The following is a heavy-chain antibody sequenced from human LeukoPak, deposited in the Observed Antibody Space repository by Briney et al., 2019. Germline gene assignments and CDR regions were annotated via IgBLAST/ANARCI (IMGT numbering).Heavy chain of an antibody. CDR2: IYTSGST. V-gene: IGHV4-61*02. J-gene: IGHJ3*02. Sequence: PSETLSLTCTVSGGSISSGSYYWSWIRQPAGKGLEWIGRIYTSGSTNYNPSLKSRVTISVDTSKNQFSLKLSSVTAADTAVYYCASLDSSGYMGAFDIWGQGTMVTVSS. CDR3: ASLDSSGYMGAFDI. CDR1: GGSISSGSYY. D-gene: IGHD3-22*01.